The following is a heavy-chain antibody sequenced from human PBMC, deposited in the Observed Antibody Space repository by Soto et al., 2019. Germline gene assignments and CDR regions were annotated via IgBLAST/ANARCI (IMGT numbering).Heavy chain of an antibody. CDR3: ANPRPRGYVQGYFDY. V-gene: IGHV3-23*01. D-gene: IGHD5-12*01. CDR1: GFTFSSYA. J-gene: IGHJ4*02. Sequence: GGSLRLSCAASGFTFSSYAMSWVRQAPGKGLEWVSAISGSGGSTYYADSVKGRFTISRDNSKNTLYLQMNSLRAEDTAVYYCANPRPRGYVQGYFDYWGQGTLVTVSS. CDR2: ISGSGGST.